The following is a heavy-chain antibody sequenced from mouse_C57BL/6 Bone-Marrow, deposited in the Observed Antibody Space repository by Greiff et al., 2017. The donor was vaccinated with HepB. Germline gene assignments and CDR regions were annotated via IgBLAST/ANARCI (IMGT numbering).Heavy chain of an antibody. J-gene: IGHJ1*03. V-gene: IGHV1-9*01. Sequence: VQLVESGAELMKPGASVKLSCKATGYTFTGYWIEWVKQRPGHGLEWIGEILPGSGSTNYNEKFKGKATFTADTSSNTAYMQLSSLTTEDSAIYYCARRAYYYGSSYGYFDVWGTGTTVTVSS. CDR1: GYTFTGYW. CDR3: ARRAYYYGSSYGYFDV. D-gene: IGHD1-1*01. CDR2: ILPGSGST.